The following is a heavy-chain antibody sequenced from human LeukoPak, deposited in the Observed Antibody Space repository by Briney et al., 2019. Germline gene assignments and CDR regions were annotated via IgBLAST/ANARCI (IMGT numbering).Heavy chain of an antibody. V-gene: IGHV3-48*04. CDR2: ISSSSSTI. CDR1: GFTFRNYG. J-gene: IGHJ3*02. CDR3: ARDLRGQWLVTCAFDI. D-gene: IGHD6-19*01. Sequence: PGGSLRLSCSASGFTFRNYGMHWVRQAPGKGLEWVSYISSSSSTIYYADSVKGRFTISRDNAKNSLYLQMNSLRAEDTAVYYCARDLRGQWLVTCAFDIWGQGTTVTVSS.